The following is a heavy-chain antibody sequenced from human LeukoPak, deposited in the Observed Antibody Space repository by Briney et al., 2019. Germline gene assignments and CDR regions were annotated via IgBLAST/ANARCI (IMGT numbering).Heavy chain of an antibody. J-gene: IGHJ4*02. CDR2: ISSGSSYT. CDR3: ARGRQPDC. D-gene: IGHD2-2*01. Sequence: GGSLRLSCAASGFIFSDYYMSWIRQAPGKGLEWVSYISSGSSYTNNADSVKGRFTISRDNAKNSLYLRMNSLRAEDTAVYYCARGRQPDCWGQGTLVTVSS. V-gene: IGHV3-11*05. CDR1: GFIFSDYY.